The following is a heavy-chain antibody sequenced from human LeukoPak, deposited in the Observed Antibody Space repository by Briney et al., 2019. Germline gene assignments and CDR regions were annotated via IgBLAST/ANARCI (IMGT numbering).Heavy chain of an antibody. D-gene: IGHD3-22*01. CDR1: GSSLSTSGVG. J-gene: IGHJ4*02. CDR2: IYWDDDK. Sequence: SGPTLVNPTQTLTLTCTFSGSSLSTSGVGVGWIRQPPGKALEWLALIYWDDDKRYSPSLKSRLTITKDTSKNQVVLTMTNMDPVDTATYYCAHLNYYDSSGYYLFDYWGQGTLVTVSS. CDR3: AHLNYYDSSGYYLFDY. V-gene: IGHV2-5*02.